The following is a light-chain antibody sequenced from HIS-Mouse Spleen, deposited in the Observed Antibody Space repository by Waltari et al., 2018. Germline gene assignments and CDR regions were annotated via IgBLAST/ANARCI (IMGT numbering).Light chain of an antibody. CDR1: NIGCKS. J-gene: IGLJ1*01. CDR2: DDS. CDR3: QVWDSSSDHNV. V-gene: IGLV3-21*02. Sequence: SYVLTQPPSVSVAPGQTARITCGGNNIGCKSVHWYHQKPGQAPVPVVYDDSDRPSGIPERFSGSNSGNTATLTISRVEAGDEADYYCQVWDSSSDHNVFGTGTKVTVL.